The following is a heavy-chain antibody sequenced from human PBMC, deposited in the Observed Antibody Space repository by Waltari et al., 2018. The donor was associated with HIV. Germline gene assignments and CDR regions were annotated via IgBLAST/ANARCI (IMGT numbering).Heavy chain of an antibody. CDR2: ISNSGDII. CDR1: GFPFSDYY. V-gene: IGHV3-11*01. D-gene: IGHD3-22*01. J-gene: IGHJ4*02. Sequence: QVQLVEPGGGLVKPGGSLRLSCAASGFPFSDYYMTWSRQARGKGLEWISYISNSGDIIYYADSVKGRFTISRDNAKNSLYLQMNSLRAEDTAVYYCARDRWYYFDTSDYFYDYWGQGTLVTVSS. CDR3: ARDRWYYFDTSDYFYDY.